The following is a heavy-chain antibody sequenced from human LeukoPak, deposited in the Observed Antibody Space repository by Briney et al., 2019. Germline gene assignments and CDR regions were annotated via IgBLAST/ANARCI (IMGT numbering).Heavy chain of an antibody. CDR1: GYIFADYY. CDR3: ARDRGYDKLYNWFDP. Sequence: GASVKVSCKASGYIFADYYIHWVRRAPGQGLEWMGWIKPNSGGTRSAQKFQGRVTMTRDTSISTAYMELSRLRSDDTAVYYCARDRGYDKLYNWFDPWGQGTLVTVSS. D-gene: IGHD5-12*01. J-gene: IGHJ5*02. CDR2: IKPNSGGT. V-gene: IGHV1-2*02.